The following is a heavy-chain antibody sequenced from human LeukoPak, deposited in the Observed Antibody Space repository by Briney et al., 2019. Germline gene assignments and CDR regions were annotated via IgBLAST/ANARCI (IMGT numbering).Heavy chain of an antibody. CDR1: GGSISSSNW. CDR3: AKSNGYGLIDI. Sequence: SETLSLTCAVSGGSISSSNWWSWVRQPPGKGLEWIGEIYHSGSTNYNPSLKSRVTISLDTSRNQFSLRLNSVTAADTAVYYCAKSNGYGLIDIWGQGTMVTVSS. CDR2: IYHSGST. D-gene: IGHD3-10*01. V-gene: IGHV4-4*02. J-gene: IGHJ3*02.